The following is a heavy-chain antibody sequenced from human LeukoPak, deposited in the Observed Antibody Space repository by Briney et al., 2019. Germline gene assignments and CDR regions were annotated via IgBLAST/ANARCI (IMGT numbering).Heavy chain of an antibody. CDR2: MFYSEST. D-gene: IGHD3-10*01. CDR3: AREPPGINDAFDI. Sequence: SETLSLTCSVSGASVSDGNYYWSWIRQPPGKGLEWIGYMFYSESTKYNPSLKSRVTISVDKSKNQFSLHMSSVTAADTAVYYCAREPPGINDAFDIWGQGTMVTVSS. J-gene: IGHJ3*02. V-gene: IGHV4-61*01. CDR1: GASVSDGNYY.